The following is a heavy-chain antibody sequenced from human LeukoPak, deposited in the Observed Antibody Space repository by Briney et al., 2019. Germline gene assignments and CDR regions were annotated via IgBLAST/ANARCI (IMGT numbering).Heavy chain of an antibody. CDR1: GFTFSSYS. V-gene: IGHV3-30*03. D-gene: IGHD6-6*01. J-gene: IGHJ4*02. CDR2: ISYDGSNK. CDR3: ARSSIAARRDFDY. Sequence: PGGSLRLSCAASGFTFSSYSMNWVRQAPGEGLEWVAVISYDGSNKYYADSVKGRFTISRDNSKNTLYLQMNSLRAEDTAVYYCARSSIAARRDFDYWGRGTLVTVSS.